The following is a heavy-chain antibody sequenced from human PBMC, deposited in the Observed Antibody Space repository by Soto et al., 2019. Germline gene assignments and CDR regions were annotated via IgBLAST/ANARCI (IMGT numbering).Heavy chain of an antibody. V-gene: IGHV3-74*01. CDR3: ARFGTSYDTSGFLY. D-gene: IGHD3-22*01. CDR1: GFTFGSHW. J-gene: IGHJ4*02. Sequence: EVQLVESGGGLVQPGGSLRLSCAASGFTFGSHWMHWVRQAPGQDLVYVSRISSGGTTTNYAEAVKGRFTISRDNARNTLYLQMNSLRVEDTAVYYCARFGTSYDTSGFLYWGQGTPVTVSS. CDR2: ISSGGTTT.